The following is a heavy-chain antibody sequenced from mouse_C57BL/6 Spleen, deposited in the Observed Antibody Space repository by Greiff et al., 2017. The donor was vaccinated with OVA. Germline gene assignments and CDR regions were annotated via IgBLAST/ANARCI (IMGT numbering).Heavy chain of an antibody. Sequence: EVQLQQSGPELVKPGASVKISCKASGYTFTDYYMNWVKQSHGKSLEWIGDINPNNGGTSYNQKFKGKATLTVDKSSSTAYMELRSLTSEDSAVYYCARRAPENYFDYWGQGTTLTVSS. D-gene: IGHD3-3*01. J-gene: IGHJ2*01. CDR2: INPNNGGT. V-gene: IGHV1-26*01. CDR1: GYTFTDYY. CDR3: ARRAPENYFDY.